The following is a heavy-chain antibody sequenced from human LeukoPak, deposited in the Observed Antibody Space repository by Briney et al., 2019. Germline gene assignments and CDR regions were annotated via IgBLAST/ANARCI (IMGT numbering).Heavy chain of an antibody. CDR1: GFIFSTYA. Sequence: GGSLRLSCAASGFIFSTYAMHWVRQAPGKGLEWVAVISYDGRAKFYADSVKGRFTISRDDPIKTLYLQMDSLRPEDTAVYYCAACCSSASCYPPPIHEYFQHWGQGNLVTVSS. V-gene: IGHV3-30*04. CDR2: ISYDGRAK. D-gene: IGHD2-2*01. J-gene: IGHJ1*01. CDR3: AACCSSASCYPPPIHEYFQH.